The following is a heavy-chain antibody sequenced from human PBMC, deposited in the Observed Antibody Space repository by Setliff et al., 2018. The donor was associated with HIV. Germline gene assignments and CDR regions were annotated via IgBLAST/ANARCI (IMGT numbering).Heavy chain of an antibody. J-gene: IGHJ4*02. CDR3: ARDRYGDYAYFDY. CDR1: GDSISSSIYY. V-gene: IGHV4-39*02. Sequence: SETLSLTCTVSGDSISSSIYYWGWVRQPPGKGLEWIGGIYYTGSPFYNPSLKSRVTISVDTSNNQFSLKLSSVTAADTAVYYCARDRYGDYAYFDYWGQGTLVTVSS. CDR2: IYYTGSP. D-gene: IGHD4-17*01.